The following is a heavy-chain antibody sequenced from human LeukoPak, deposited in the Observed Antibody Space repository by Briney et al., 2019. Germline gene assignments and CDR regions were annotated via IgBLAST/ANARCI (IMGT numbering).Heavy chain of an antibody. J-gene: IGHJ3*02. Sequence: SETLSLTCTVSGGSISSYYWSWIRQPPGKGLEWIGYIYYSGSTNYNPSLTSRVTISVDTSKNQFSLKLSSVTAADTAVYYCARQFYDAFDIWGQGTMATVSS. CDR1: GGSISSYY. CDR3: ARQFYDAFDI. CDR2: IYYSGST. V-gene: IGHV4-59*01.